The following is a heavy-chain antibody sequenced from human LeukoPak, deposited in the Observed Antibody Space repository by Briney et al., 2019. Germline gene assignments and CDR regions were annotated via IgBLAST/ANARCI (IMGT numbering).Heavy chain of an antibody. Sequence: PSETLSLTCTVSGGSISSYYWSWIRQPPGKGLEWIGYIYNSGSTNYNPSLKSRVTISVDTSKNQFSLKLSSVTAADTAVYYCARVEYYDSSGYPRAEYFQHWGQGTLVTVSS. V-gene: IGHV4-59*01. CDR1: GGSISSYY. CDR2: IYNSGST. J-gene: IGHJ1*01. D-gene: IGHD3-22*01. CDR3: ARVEYYDSSGYPRAEYFQH.